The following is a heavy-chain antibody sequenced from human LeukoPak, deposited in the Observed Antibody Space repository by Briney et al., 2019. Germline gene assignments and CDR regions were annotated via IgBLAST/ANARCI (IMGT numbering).Heavy chain of an antibody. CDR2: ISGSGGST. V-gene: IGHV3-23*01. J-gene: IGHJ3*02. CDR1: GFTFSSYA. Sequence: GGSLRLSCAASGFTFSSYAMSWVRQAPGKGLEWVSAISGSGGSTYYADSVKGRFTISRDNAKNSLYLQMNSLRAEDTAVYYCARAYNPEDDAFDIWGQGTMVTVSS. CDR3: ARAYNPEDDAFDI. D-gene: IGHD5-24*01.